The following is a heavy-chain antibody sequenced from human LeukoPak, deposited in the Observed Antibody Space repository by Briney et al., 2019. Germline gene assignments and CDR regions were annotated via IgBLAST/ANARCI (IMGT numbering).Heavy chain of an antibody. CDR3: ARDAGWRFDY. J-gene: IGHJ4*02. D-gene: IGHD6-19*01. CDR2: TYYRSKWYN. V-gene: IGHV6-1*01. Sequence: SQTLSLTCAISGDSVSSNSVAWNWLRQSPSRGLEWLGSTYYRSKWYNDYAISIKGRISINPDTSKNQFSLQLNSVTPDDTAVYYCARDAGWRFDYWGQGTLVTVSS. CDR1: GDSVSSNSVA.